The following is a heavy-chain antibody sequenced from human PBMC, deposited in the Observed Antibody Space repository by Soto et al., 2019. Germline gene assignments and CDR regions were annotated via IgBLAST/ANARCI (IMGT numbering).Heavy chain of an antibody. V-gene: IGHV1-2*02. CDR2: INPNTGGT. D-gene: IGHD6-13*01. Sequence: GASVKVSCKASGYTFIDYFIHWVRQAPGQGLEWMAWINPNTGGTNYAQKFQGRVTVTKDPSVRTSYMELSRLRSDDTAVYYCARDISSSGFYHLDSWGHRTLVTVSS. J-gene: IGHJ5*01. CDR3: ARDISSSGFYHLDS. CDR1: GYTFIDYF.